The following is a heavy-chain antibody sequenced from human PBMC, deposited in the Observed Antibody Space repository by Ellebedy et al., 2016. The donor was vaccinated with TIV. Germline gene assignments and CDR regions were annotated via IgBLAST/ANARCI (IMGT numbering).Heavy chain of an antibody. CDR3: ARVPYYFDNSGYSRYYFDS. CDR1: GGSISSYY. CDR2: IYYSGTP. D-gene: IGHD3-22*01. Sequence: SETLSLXCSISGGSISSYYWCWIRQPPGRGLEWIGYIYYSGTPNYNPSLRSRVAMSLDTSKNQFSLKLDSVTAADTAVYYCARVPYYFDNSGYSRYYFDSWGQGTLVTVSS. J-gene: IGHJ4*02. V-gene: IGHV4-59*01.